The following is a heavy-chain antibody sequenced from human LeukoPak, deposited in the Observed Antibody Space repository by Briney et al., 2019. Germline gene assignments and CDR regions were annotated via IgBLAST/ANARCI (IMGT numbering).Heavy chain of an antibody. CDR1: GGTFSSYA. J-gene: IGHJ4*02. CDR3: ARAGLAAAGTLDY. CDR2: IIPIFGTA. V-gene: IGHV1-69*13. D-gene: IGHD6-13*01. Sequence: SVKVSCKASGGTFSSYAISWVRQAPGQGLEWMGGIIPIFGTANYAQKFQGRVSITADESTSTTYMELSSLRSEGTAVYYCARAGLAAAGTLDYWGQGTLVTVSS.